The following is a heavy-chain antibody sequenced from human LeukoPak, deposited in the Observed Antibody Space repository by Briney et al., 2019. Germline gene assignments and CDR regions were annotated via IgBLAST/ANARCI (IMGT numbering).Heavy chain of an antibody. CDR3: ARYHIVVVTAIRPYYYGMDV. V-gene: IGHV4-34*01. CDR2: INHSGST. J-gene: IGHJ6*02. D-gene: IGHD2-21*02. CDR1: GGSISSYY. Sequence: PSETLSLTCTVSGGSISSYYWSWIRQPPGKGLEWIGEINHSGSTNYNPSLKSRVTISVDTSKNQFSLKLSSVTAADTAVYYCARYHIVVVTAIRPYYYGMDVWGQGTTVTVSS.